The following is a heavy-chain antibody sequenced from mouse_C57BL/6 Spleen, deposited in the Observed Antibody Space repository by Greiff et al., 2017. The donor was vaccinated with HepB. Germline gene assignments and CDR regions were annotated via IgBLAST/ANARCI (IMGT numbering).Heavy chain of an antibody. J-gene: IGHJ2*01. CDR2: IDPETGGT. CDR3: TRDGSKDY. CDR1: GYTFTDYE. Sequence: VQLQESGAELVRPGASVTLSCKASGYTFTDYEMHWVKQTPVHGLEWIGAIDPETGGTAYNQKFKGKAILTADKSSSTAYMELRSLTSEDSAVYYCTRDGSKDYWGQGTTLTVSS. V-gene: IGHV1-15*01. D-gene: IGHD1-1*01.